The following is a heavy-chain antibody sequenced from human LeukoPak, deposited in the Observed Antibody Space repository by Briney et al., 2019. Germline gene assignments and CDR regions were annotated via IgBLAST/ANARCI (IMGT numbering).Heavy chain of an antibody. V-gene: IGHV3-30-3*01. CDR2: ISYDGSNK. J-gene: IGHJ4*02. CDR1: GFTFSSYA. CDR3: AKDSGLGLGYCNDESCDTFDY. Sequence: PGGSLRLSCAASGFTFSSYAMHWVRQAPGKGLEWVAVISYDGSNKYYADSVRGRFTISRDTSIHMLYLQMDGLRTEDTAMYYCAKDSGLGLGYCNDESCDTFDYWGLGTLVTVSS. D-gene: IGHD2-15*01.